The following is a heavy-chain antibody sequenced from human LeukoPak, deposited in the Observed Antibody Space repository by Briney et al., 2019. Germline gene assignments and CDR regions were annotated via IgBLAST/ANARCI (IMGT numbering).Heavy chain of an antibody. D-gene: IGHD3-22*01. J-gene: IGHJ3*02. CDR2: INPNSGGT. CDR3: ARDSSGRFPPDAFDI. V-gene: IGHV1-2*02. Sequence: ASVKVSCTASGYTFTGYYIHWVRQAPGQGLEWMGWINPNSGGTNYAQKFQGRVTMTRDTSISTAYMELSRLRSDDTAVYYCARDSSGRFPPDAFDIWGQGTMVTVSS. CDR1: GYTFTGYY.